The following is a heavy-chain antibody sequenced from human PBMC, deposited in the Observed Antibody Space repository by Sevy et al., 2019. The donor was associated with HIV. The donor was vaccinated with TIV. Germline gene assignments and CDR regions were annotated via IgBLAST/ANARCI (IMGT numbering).Heavy chain of an antibody. CDR2: INPNSGGT. CDR3: ARERVDVRYDFWSGYPAGYFDY. CDR1: GYTFTGYY. V-gene: IGHV1-2*02. J-gene: IGHJ4*02. D-gene: IGHD3-3*01. Sequence: ASVKVSCKASGYTFTGYYMHWVRQAPGQGLEWMGWINPNSGGTNYAQKFQGRVTMTRDTSISTAYMELSRLRPDDTAVYYCARERVDVRYDFWSGYPAGYFDYWGQGTLVTVSS.